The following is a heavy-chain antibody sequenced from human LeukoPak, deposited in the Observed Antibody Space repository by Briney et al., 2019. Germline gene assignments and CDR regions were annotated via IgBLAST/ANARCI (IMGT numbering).Heavy chain of an antibody. D-gene: IGHD2-2*01. CDR1: GYTFTSYG. CDR2: ISAYNGNT. Sequence: ASVKVSCKASGYTFTSYGISWVRQAPGQGLEWMGWISAYNGNTNYAQKLQGRVTMTTDTSTSTAYMELRSLRSDDTAVYYCAREIKTPNKKPAATPGSPFDYWGQGTLVTVSS. J-gene: IGHJ4*02. V-gene: IGHV1-18*01. CDR3: AREIKTPNKKPAATPGSPFDY.